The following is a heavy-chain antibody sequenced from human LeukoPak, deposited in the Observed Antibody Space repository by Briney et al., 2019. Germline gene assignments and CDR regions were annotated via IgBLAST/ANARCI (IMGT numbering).Heavy chain of an antibody. D-gene: IGHD6-13*01. V-gene: IGHV4-39*01. CDR3: ARVVAAAGTSDFDY. J-gene: IGHJ4*02. Sequence: SETLSLTCTVSGGSISSSSYYWGWIRQPPGKGLEWIGSIYYSGSTYYNPSLKSRVTISVDTSKNQFSLKLSSVTAADTAVYYCARVVAAAGTSDFDYWGQGTLVTVS. CDR2: IYYSGST. CDR1: GGSISSSSYY.